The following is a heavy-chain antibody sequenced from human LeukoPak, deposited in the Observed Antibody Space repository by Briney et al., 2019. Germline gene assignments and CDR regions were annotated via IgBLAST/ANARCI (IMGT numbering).Heavy chain of an antibody. J-gene: IGHJ6*04. CDR2: IIPIFGTA. CDR3: ARLFQGESSSWYPSLDV. D-gene: IGHD6-13*01. CDR1: GGTFSSYA. Sequence: GASAKVSCKASGGTFSSYAISWVRQAPGQGLEWMGGIIPIFGTANYAQKFQGRVTITTDESTSTAYMELSSLRSEDTAVYYCARLFQGESSSWYPSLDVWGKGTTVTVSS. V-gene: IGHV1-69*05.